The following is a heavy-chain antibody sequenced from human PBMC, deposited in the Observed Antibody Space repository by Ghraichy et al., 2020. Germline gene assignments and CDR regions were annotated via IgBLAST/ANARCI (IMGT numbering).Heavy chain of an antibody. CDR2: ISYDGSNK. Sequence: GGSLRLSCAASGFTFSSYGMHWVRQAPGKGLEWVAVISYDGSNKYYADSVKGRFTISRDNSKNTLYLQMNSLRAEDTAVYYCAKDIRYCSSTSCSPLDYYYYGMDVWAKGPRSPSP. D-gene: IGHD2-2*01. CDR3: AKDIRYCSSTSCSPLDYYYYGMDV. CDR1: GFTFSSYG. V-gene: IGHV3-30*18. J-gene: IGHJ6*02.